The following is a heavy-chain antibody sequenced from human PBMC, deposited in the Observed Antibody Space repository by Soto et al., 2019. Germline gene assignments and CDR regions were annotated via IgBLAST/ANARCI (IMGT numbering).Heavy chain of an antibody. D-gene: IGHD3-22*01. Sequence: PSETLSLTCTVSGGSISSSSYYWGWIRQPPGKGLEWIGSIYYSGSTYYNPSLKSRVTISVDTSKNQFSLKLSSVTAADTAVYYCARHTAPLYYNDSSGYYLDYWGQGTLVTVSS. V-gene: IGHV4-39*01. CDR3: ARHTAPLYYNDSSGYYLDY. CDR1: GGSISSSSYY. CDR2: IYYSGST. J-gene: IGHJ4*02.